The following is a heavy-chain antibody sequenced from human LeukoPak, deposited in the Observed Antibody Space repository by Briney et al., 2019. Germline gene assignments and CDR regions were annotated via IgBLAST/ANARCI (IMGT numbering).Heavy chain of an antibody. CDR3: ARESSGSWFDR. V-gene: IGHV3-66*02. CDR1: GFTDSSNY. Sequence: GGSLRLSCAASGFTDSSNYMSWVRQAPGKGLEWVSVIYSGGSTYCADSVKGRFTISRDNSKNTLYLQMNSLRAEDTAVYYCARESSGSWFDRWGQGTLVTVSS. J-gene: IGHJ5*02. CDR2: IYSGGST.